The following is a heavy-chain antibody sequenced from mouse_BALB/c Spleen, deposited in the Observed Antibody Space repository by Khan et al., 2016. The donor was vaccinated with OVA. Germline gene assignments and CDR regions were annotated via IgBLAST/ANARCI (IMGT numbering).Heavy chain of an antibody. CDR3: ARSGLGSFAY. V-gene: IGHV1-77*01. J-gene: IGHJ3*01. D-gene: IGHD2-2*01. CDR2: IYPGSDNT. CDR1: GYTFTDFY. Sequence: QVQLKQSGAELARAGASVKLSCKATGYTFTDFYINWVKQRTGQGLEWIGEIYPGSDNTYYNEKFKGKATLTADKSSSTAFMQLSSLTSEDSAVYFCARSGLGSFAYWGQGTLVTVSP.